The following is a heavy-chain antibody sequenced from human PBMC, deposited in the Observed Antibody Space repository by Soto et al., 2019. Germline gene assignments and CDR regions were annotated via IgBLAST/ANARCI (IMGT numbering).Heavy chain of an antibody. Sequence: GESLKISCQTSGYTFTSYWIGWVRQMPGKGLEWMGIIYPGDSDTRYSPSFQGQVTISADKSISTAYLQWSSLKASDTAMYYCATNAFSIAAPPHWGQGTLVTVSS. J-gene: IGHJ4*02. CDR1: GYTFTSYW. V-gene: IGHV5-51*01. CDR2: IYPGDSDT. D-gene: IGHD6-6*01. CDR3: ATNAFSIAAPPH.